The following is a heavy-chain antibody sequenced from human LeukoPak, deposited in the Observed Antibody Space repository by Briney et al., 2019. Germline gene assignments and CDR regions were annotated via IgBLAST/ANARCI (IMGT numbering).Heavy chain of an antibody. V-gene: IGHV3-23*01. J-gene: IGHJ1*01. CDR1: GFTFSSYG. Sequence: GGTLRLSCAASGFTFSSYGMSWVRQAPGKGLEWVSAISGSGGSTYYTDSVKGRFTISRDNSKNTLYLQMNSLRAEDTAVYYCAKDSGYYGDYSEYFQHWGQGTLVTVSA. CDR2: ISGSGGST. CDR3: AKDSGYYGDYSEYFQH. D-gene: IGHD4-17*01.